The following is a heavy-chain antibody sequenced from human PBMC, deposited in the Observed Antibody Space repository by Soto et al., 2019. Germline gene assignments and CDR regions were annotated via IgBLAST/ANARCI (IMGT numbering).Heavy chain of an antibody. CDR3: ANEIRPNDY. CDR1: GLPFSSHA. V-gene: IGHV3-23*01. D-gene: IGHD4-17*01. J-gene: IGHJ4*02. Sequence: EVLLLESGGGLVQPGGSLRLSCAASGLPFSSHAMSWVRQAPGKGLEWVSSISISGGKTYYADSVRGRFTISRDNSKNTLYLHMNSLTAEDTAIYYCANEIRPNDYWGQGTLVTVSS. CDR2: ISISGGKT.